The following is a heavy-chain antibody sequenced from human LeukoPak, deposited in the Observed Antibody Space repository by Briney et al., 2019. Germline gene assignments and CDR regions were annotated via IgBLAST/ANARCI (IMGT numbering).Heavy chain of an antibody. J-gene: IGHJ4*02. D-gene: IGHD5-24*01. CDR3: ARDERDGYSYYFDY. Sequence: RASVKVSCKASGGTFSSYAISWVRQAPGQGLEWMGWISAYNGNTNYAQKLQGRVTITRDTSASTAYMELSSLRSEDTAVYYCARDERDGYSYYFDYWGQGTLVTVSS. CDR2: ISAYNGNT. V-gene: IGHV1-18*01. CDR1: GGTFSSYA.